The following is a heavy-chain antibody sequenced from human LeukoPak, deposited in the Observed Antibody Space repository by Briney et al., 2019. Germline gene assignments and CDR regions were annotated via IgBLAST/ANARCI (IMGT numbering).Heavy chain of an antibody. Sequence: ASVKVSCKASGYTFSDYYIHWVRQAPGQGLEWMGCISPNSGGSYYAQKFQGRVTMTRDTSISTVYMELRSLRSDDTAVYYCARGGYSGTEKPNDYWGQGTLVTVSS. CDR3: ARGGYSGTEKPNDY. CDR1: GYTFSDYY. V-gene: IGHV1-2*02. CDR2: ISPNSGGS. D-gene: IGHD5-12*01. J-gene: IGHJ4*02.